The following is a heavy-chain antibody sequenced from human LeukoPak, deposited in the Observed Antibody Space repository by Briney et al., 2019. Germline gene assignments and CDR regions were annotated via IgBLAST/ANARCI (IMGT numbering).Heavy chain of an antibody. CDR1: GFTFSTYN. J-gene: IGHJ4*02. CDR3: ARGHYDVLTSSYKWTPDY. V-gene: IGHV3-21*06. Sequence: GGSLRLSCAASGFTFSTYNMNWVRQAPGKGLEWVSFITSGGGYTYYADSVKGRFTTSRDNAKNSLSLRLDSLRAEDTAVYYCARGHYDVLTSSYKWTPDYWGQGTLVTVSS. D-gene: IGHD3-9*01. CDR2: ITSGGGYT.